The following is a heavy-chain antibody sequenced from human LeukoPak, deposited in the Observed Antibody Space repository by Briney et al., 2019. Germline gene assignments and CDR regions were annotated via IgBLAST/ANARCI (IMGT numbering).Heavy chain of an antibody. J-gene: IGHJ5*02. D-gene: IGHD5-18*01. Sequence: GGSLRLSCAASGFTFSSYAMSWVRQAPGKGLEWVSAISGNGCSTYYADSVKGRFTISRDNSMNTQYLRMNSVKAEDSAVYYCAKALQLWFSWFDPWGQGTLVTVSS. CDR1: GFTFSSYA. CDR2: ISGNGCST. V-gene: IGHV3-23*01. CDR3: AKALQLWFSWFDP.